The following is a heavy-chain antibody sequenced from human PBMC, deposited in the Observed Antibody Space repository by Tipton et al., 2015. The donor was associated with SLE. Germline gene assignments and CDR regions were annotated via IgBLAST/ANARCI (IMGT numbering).Heavy chain of an antibody. Sequence: GLVKPSETLSLTCTVSGGSISSYYWSWIRQPAGKGLEWIGQIHSSGSTSYNPSLKSRVTISVDTSKNQFSLKLSSVTAADTAVYYCARAPDSYILTAYYKGPLDYWGQGNLVTVSS. V-gene: IGHV4-4*07. CDR1: GGSISSYY. CDR2: IHSSGST. D-gene: IGHD3-9*01. CDR3: ARAPDSYILTAYYKGPLDY. J-gene: IGHJ4*02.